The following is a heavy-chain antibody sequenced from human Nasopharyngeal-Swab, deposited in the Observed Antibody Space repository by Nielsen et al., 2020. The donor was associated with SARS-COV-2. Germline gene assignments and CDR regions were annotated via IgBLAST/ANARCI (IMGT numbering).Heavy chain of an antibody. CDR1: GGSISSYY. CDR2: IYYSGST. CDR3: ARGGGLGYYDFWSGYSQTSDAFDI. V-gene: IGHV4-59*01. Sequence: SETLSLTCTVSGGSISSYYWSWIRQPPGKGLEWIGYIYYSGSTNYNPSLKSRVIISVDTSKNQFSLKLSSVTAADTAVYYCARGGGLGYYDFWSGYSQTSDAFDIWGQGTMVTVSS. J-gene: IGHJ3*02. D-gene: IGHD3-3*01.